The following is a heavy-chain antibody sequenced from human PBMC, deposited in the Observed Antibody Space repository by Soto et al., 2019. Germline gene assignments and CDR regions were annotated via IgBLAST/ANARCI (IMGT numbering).Heavy chain of an antibody. V-gene: IGHV1-69*01. CDR1: GGPFGSSA. Sequence: QAQLVQSGADVKKPGSSVKVSCTTSGGPFGSSAISWVRQAPAQGLEWMGEIIPVFDKANYAQNFQGRLTITADEPTGTVFMQLSSLRSEDTAVYFCARLRRDWGDAFDLWGLGTFVTVSS. CDR3: ARLRRDWGDAFDL. J-gene: IGHJ3*01. CDR2: IIPVFDKA. D-gene: IGHD3-16*01.